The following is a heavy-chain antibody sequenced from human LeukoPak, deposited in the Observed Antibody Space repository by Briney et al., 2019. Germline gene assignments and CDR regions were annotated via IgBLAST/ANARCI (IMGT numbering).Heavy chain of an antibody. J-gene: IGHJ6*03. D-gene: IGHD2-2*01. Sequence: PSETLSLTCAVYGGSFSGYYWSWIRQPPGKGLEWIGEINHSGSTNYNPSLKSRVTISVDTSKNQFSLKLSSVTAADTAVYYCARRYCSSTSCYARYYYMDVWGKGTTVTVS. CDR3: ARRYCSSTSCYARYYYMDV. CDR1: GGSFSGYY. V-gene: IGHV4-34*01. CDR2: INHSGST.